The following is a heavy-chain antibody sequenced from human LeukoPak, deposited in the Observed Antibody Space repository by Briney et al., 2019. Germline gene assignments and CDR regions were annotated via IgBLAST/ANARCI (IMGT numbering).Heavy chain of an antibody. D-gene: IGHD7-27*01. CDR1: GDSVSSNSAS. V-gene: IGHV6-1*01. J-gene: IGHJ4*02. CDR2: TYYRSKRYN. CDR3: SRELAWGLADY. Sequence: SQTLSLTCAISGDSVSSNSASWGWIRQSPSRGLEWLGRTYYRSKRYNDYAVSVKSRITINSGTSKNQVSLQLNSVTPEDTAVYYCSRELAWGLADYWGQGALVTVSS.